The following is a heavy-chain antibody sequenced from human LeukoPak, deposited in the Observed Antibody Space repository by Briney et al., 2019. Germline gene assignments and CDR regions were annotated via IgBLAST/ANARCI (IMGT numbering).Heavy chain of an antibody. J-gene: IGHJ4*02. CDR1: AGSITNYF. CDR3: AGGELAGIGY. V-gene: IGHV4-59*03. CDR2: IRYNGGS. Sequence: PSETLSLTCTVSAGSITNYFWTWVRQSPRKGLEWIGYIRYNGGSDSNPSLKSRVTISLDTWNNQFSLRLTSVTAEDTAVYYCAGGELAGIGYWGQGTLVTVSS. D-gene: IGHD6-19*01.